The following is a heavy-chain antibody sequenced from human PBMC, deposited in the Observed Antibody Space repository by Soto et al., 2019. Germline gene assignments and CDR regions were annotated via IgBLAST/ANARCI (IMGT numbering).Heavy chain of an antibody. V-gene: IGHV2-5*01. CDR2: IYWHDDK. D-gene: IGHD3-16*01. Sequence: SGPTLVNHTQTLTLTCPFSGFSLSTTGVGVSWIRQPPGKALEWLALIYWHDDKRYSPSLKSRLTITKDTSKNQVVLTMTNMDPVDTATYYCAHRGGATVGLYYFDYWGQGALVTVSS. CDR3: AHRGGATVGLYYFDY. CDR1: GFSLSTTGVG. J-gene: IGHJ4*02.